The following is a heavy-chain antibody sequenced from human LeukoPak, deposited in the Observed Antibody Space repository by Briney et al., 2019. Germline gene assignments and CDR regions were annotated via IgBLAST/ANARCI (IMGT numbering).Heavy chain of an antibody. CDR1: GYTFSNYG. V-gene: IGHV1-18*01. Sequence: ASVKVSCKASGYTFSNYGINWVRQAPGQGLEWMGWISADNGKTIYAQKFQGRVTVTRDTSTSTVHMELSGLRSEDTAVYYCARDQEGFDYWGQGTLVTVSS. J-gene: IGHJ4*02. CDR3: ARDQEGFDY. CDR2: ISADNGKT.